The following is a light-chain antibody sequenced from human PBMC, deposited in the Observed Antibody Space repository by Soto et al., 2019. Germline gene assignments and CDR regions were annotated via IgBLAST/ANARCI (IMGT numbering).Light chain of an antibody. CDR3: QQANSYTWR. CDR1: QSISSY. V-gene: IGKV1-39*01. Sequence: ASVGRSDLMTCRASQSISSYLNWYQQKPGKAPNLLIYDASRLQSGVPSRFSGSGSGTAFTLTISCLQPEDFATYYCQQANSYTWRLGQGTKVDIK. J-gene: IGKJ1*01. CDR2: DAS.